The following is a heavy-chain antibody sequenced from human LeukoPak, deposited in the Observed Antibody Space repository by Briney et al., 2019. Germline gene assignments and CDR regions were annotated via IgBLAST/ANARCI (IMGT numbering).Heavy chain of an antibody. CDR1: GYTFTSYD. V-gene: IGHV1-8*01. CDR3: AVKYSGYEEADY. Sequence: ASVKVSCKASGYTFTSYDINWVRQATGQGLEWMGWMNPNSGNTGYAQKFQGRVTMTRNTSISTAYMELSSLRSEDTAVYYCAVKYSGYEEADYWGQGTLVTVSS. J-gene: IGHJ4*02. D-gene: IGHD5-12*01. CDR2: MNPNSGNT.